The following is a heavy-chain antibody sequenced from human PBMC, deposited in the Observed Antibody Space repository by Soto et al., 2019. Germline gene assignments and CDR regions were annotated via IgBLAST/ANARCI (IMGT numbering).Heavy chain of an antibody. Sequence: SETLAVTCTASGGSLSRGGYFWTWIRQQPGKGLEWIGYMYYSGRTHYTASLKSRASISADMSKNQFSLKLNSVTAADTAVYFCARGVSDVGDYNWFDPWGQGTLVTVSS. CDR2: MYYSGRT. CDR1: GGSLSRGGYF. CDR3: ARGVSDVGDYNWFDP. V-gene: IGHV4-31*03. J-gene: IGHJ5*02. D-gene: IGHD4-17*01.